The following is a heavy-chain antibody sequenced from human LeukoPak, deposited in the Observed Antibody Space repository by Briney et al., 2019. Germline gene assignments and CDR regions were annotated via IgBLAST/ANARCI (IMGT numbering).Heavy chain of an antibody. CDR3: ARMYYYGSGTYYGDY. Sequence: ASVKVSCKASGYSFTDYFVHWVRQAPGQGLEWVGLLNPNSGDTNYAEEFQGRVTMIRDSSINTAYMELSRLRSDDTAVYYCARMYYYGSGTYYGDYWGQGSLVTVSS. V-gene: IGHV1-2*02. D-gene: IGHD3-10*01. CDR1: GYSFTDYF. J-gene: IGHJ4*02. CDR2: LNPNSGDT.